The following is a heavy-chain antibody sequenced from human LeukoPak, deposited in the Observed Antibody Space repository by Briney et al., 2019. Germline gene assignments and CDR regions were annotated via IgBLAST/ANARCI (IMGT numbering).Heavy chain of an antibody. Sequence: GGSLRLSCAASGFTFSSYAMSWVRQAPGKGLEWVSAISGSGGSTYYADSVKGRFTISRDNSKNTLYLQMNSLRAEDTAVYYCAKVRVPGEWLLSLGIAFDIWGQGTMVTVSS. CDR2: ISGSGGST. CDR1: GFTFSSYA. J-gene: IGHJ3*02. V-gene: IGHV3-23*01. D-gene: IGHD3-3*01. CDR3: AKVRVPGEWLLSLGIAFDI.